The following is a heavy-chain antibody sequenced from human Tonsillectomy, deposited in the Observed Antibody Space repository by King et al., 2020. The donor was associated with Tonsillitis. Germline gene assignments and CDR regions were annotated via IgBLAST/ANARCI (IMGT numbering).Heavy chain of an antibody. D-gene: IGHD3-10*01. Sequence: EVQLVESGGDLVQPGGSLRLSCVASGFMFSSFAMNWVRQAPGKGLEWVSSIYSGDPSTFYADSVKGRFTISRDNSKNTLYLQMDSLTAEDTAVYYCAKRGYSGSYRYSERPEPDFDYWGQGTLVTVSA. CDR2: IYSGDPST. V-gene: IGHV3-23*03. CDR3: AKRGYSGSYRYSERPEPDFDY. J-gene: IGHJ4*02. CDR1: GFMFSSFA.